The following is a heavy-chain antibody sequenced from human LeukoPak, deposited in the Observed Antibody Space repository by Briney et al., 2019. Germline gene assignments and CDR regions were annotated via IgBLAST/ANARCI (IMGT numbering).Heavy chain of an antibody. J-gene: IGHJ4*02. CDR2: INPNSGGT. D-gene: IGHD2-15*01. V-gene: IGHV1-2*02. CDR3: ARGGDIAVVPSRY. Sequence: ASVKVSCKAFGYTFSGYYMHWVRQAPGQGLEWMGWINPNSGGTNYAQKFQGRVTMTRDTSISTAYMELSRLRSDDTAVYYCARGGDIAVVPSRYWGQGTLVTVSS. CDR1: GYTFSGYY.